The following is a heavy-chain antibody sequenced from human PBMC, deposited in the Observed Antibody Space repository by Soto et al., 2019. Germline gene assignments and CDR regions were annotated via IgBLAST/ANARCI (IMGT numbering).Heavy chain of an antibody. CDR2: INTDGSAT. V-gene: IGHV3-74*01. Sequence: GGSLRLSCAASGLTFSSHWMHWVRQAPGKGLVWVSRINTDGSATNYADYAKGRFTVSRDNAKNTLYLQMNSLRVEDTAVYYCLSSLLTPLDLNYCGQATVVTVSS. CDR3: LSSLLTPLDLNY. CDR1: GLTFSSHW. D-gene: IGHD1-26*01. J-gene: IGHJ4*02.